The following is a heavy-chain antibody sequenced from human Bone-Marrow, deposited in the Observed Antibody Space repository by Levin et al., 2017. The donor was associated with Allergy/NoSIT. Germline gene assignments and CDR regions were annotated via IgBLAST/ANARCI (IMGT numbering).Heavy chain of an antibody. CDR1: GFTFSSYG. CDR2: ISYDGSNK. J-gene: IGHJ5*02. CDR3: AKEGVEASSGYNWNYDGYWFDP. Sequence: GGSLRLSCAASGFTFSSYGMHWVRQAPGKGLEWVAVISYDGSNKYYADSVKGRFTISRDNSKNTLYLQMNSLRAEDTAVYYCAKEGVEASSGYNWNYDGYWFDPWGQGTLVTVSS. V-gene: IGHV3-30*18. D-gene: IGHD1-7*01.